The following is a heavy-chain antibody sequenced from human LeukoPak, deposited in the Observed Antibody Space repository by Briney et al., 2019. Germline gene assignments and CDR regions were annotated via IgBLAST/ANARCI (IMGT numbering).Heavy chain of an antibody. Sequence: RGSLRLSCAACGFTFSIYIMNWGRQAPGQRPRWVSSISSSSSYIYCTDSVKGRFTISRDTAKNRLYVEMKSVRAGDRDVYYCARGGIVVFDFDYWGQGTLVTV. CDR2: ISSSSSYI. D-gene: IGHD3-22*01. V-gene: IGHV3-21*01. J-gene: IGHJ4*02. CDR3: ARGGIVVFDFDY. CDR1: GFTFSIYI.